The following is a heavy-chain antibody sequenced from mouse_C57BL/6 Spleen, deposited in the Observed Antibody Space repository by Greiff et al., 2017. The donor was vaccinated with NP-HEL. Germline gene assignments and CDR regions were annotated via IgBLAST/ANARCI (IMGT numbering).Heavy chain of an antibody. CDR1: GYAFSSSW. CDR2: IYPGDGDT. V-gene: IGHV1-82*01. Sequence: QVQLKQSGPELVKPGASVKISCKASGYAFSSSWMNWVKQRPGKGLEWIGRIYPGDGDTNYNGKFKGKATLTADKSSSTAYMQLSSLTSEDSAVYFCARSGGQLRGFDYWGQGTTLTVSS. D-gene: IGHD6-1*01. CDR3: ARSGGQLRGFDY. J-gene: IGHJ2*01.